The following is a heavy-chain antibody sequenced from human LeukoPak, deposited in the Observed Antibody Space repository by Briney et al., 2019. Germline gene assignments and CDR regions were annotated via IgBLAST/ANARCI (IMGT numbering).Heavy chain of an antibody. CDR2: IKQDGGES. V-gene: IGHV3-7*01. J-gene: IGHJ4*02. Sequence: PGGSLRLSCAASGFTFSSYWMTWVRQAPGKGLEWVANIKQDGGESYYVDSVKGRFTISRDNAENSLYLQMNSLRAEDTAVYYCAILGYCSSTSCNFLNFDYWGQGTLVTVSS. CDR1: GFTFSSYW. D-gene: IGHD2-2*01. CDR3: AILGYCSSTSCNFLNFDY.